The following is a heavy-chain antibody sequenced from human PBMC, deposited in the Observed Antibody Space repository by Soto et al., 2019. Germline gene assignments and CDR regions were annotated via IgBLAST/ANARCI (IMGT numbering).Heavy chain of an antibody. J-gene: IGHJ6*02. CDR2: VYDTGKT. V-gene: IGHV4-39*01. Sequence: SETLSLTCTVSGGSISSSSYYWGWIRQPPGKGLEWIGSVYDTGKTYDNPSLKSRVTISVDTSKNQFSLKLNSVTAADTAVYYCARLAYEGIAAAGDFHYYGMDVWGRGTTVTVSS. CDR3: ARLAYEGIAAAGDFHYYGMDV. CDR1: GGSISSSSYY. D-gene: IGHD6-13*01.